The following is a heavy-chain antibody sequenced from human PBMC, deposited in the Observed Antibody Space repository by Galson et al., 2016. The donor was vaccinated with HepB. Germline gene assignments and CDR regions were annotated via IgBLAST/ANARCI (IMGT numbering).Heavy chain of an antibody. V-gene: IGHV1-3*01. CDR1: GYTFTNYP. D-gene: IGHD6-19*01. CDR3: AITFRSGSPLMSYFDL. Sequence: SVKVSCKASGYTFTNYPMHWVRQAPGQRLEWMGWINAGSGVTKYSLKLQGRVTITRDTSANTVYMELRSPGSEVTSVYYCAITFRSGSPLMSYFDLWGRGTLVTVSA. CDR2: INAGSGVT. J-gene: IGHJ2*01.